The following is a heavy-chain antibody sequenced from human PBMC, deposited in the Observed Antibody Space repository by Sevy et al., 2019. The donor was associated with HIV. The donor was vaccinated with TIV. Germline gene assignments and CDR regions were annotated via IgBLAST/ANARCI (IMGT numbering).Heavy chain of an antibody. V-gene: IGHV1-24*01. CDR2: FDSQDGET. J-gene: IGHJ5*02. CDR3: ATVGLRYYSGSSSYQGDWFDP. Sequence: ASVKVSCKVSGYTLTKLSIHWVRQAPGKGLEWMGDFDSQDGETIYSQRFQGRVTMTVDTPTDTAYMDLSSLTSEDTAVYYGATVGLRYYSGSSSYQGDWFDPWGQGTLVTVSS. D-gene: IGHD2-15*01. CDR1: GYTLTKLS.